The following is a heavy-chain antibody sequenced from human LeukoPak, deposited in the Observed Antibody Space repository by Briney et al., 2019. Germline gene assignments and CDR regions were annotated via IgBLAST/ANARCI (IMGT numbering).Heavy chain of an antibody. CDR2: IRYDGSNK. CDR1: GFTFSTYG. CDR3: AKDKDPWKSTSISDFDY. D-gene: IGHD1-1*01. Sequence: PGGSLRRSCAASGFTFSTYGMHWVRQAPGKGLEWVAFIRYDGSNKYYADSVKGRFTISRDNSKNTLYLQMNSLRAEDTAVYFCAKDKDPWKSTSISDFDYWGQGTLVTVSS. J-gene: IGHJ4*02. V-gene: IGHV3-30*02.